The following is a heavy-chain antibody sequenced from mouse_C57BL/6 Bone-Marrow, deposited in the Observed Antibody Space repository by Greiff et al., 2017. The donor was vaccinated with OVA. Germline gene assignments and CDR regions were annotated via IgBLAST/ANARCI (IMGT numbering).Heavy chain of an antibody. D-gene: IGHD2-12*01. V-gene: IGHV1-15*01. CDR1: GYTFTDYE. Sequence: QVQLQQPGAELVRPGASVTLSCKASGYTFTDYEMHWVKQTPVHGLEWIGAIDPETGGTAYNQKFKGKATLTADKSSSTAYMELRSLTSEDSAVYYCTRGYSYYCAMDYWGQGTSVTVSS. J-gene: IGHJ4*01. CDR2: IDPETGGT. CDR3: TRGYSYYCAMDY.